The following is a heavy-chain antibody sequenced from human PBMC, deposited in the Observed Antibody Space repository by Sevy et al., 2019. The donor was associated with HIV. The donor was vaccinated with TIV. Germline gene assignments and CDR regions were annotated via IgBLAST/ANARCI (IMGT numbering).Heavy chain of an antibody. CDR1: GGSFSGYY. V-gene: IGHV4-34*01. D-gene: IGHD6-13*01. Sequence: SETLSLTCAVYGGSFSGYYWSWIRQPPGKGLEWIGEINHSGSTNYNPSLKSRVTISVDTSKNQFSLKLSSVTAADTAVYYCARLRVAEAGSPGMDVWGQGTTVTVSS. J-gene: IGHJ6*02. CDR3: ARLRVAEAGSPGMDV. CDR2: INHSGST.